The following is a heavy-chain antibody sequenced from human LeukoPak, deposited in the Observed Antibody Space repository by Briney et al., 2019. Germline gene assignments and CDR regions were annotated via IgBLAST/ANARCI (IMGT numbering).Heavy chain of an antibody. D-gene: IGHD5-24*01. CDR2: ISYSGSTI. CDR1: GFTFSDYY. J-gene: IGHJ4*02. Sequence: PGGSLRLSCAASGFTFSDYYMNWIRQAPGKRLEWVSYISYSGSTIYYGDSMKGRFTISRDNAKKSLYLQMNSLRADDTAVYYCARGSRRDGFAEYWGQGTLVTVSS. V-gene: IGHV3-11*01. CDR3: ARGSRRDGFAEY.